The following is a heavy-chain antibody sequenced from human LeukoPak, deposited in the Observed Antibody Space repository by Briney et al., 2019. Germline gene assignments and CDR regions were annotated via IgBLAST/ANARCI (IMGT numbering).Heavy chain of an antibody. Sequence: PGGSLRLSCAASGFTFSNYSMNWVRQAPGKGLEWVSYISSSSSTIYYADSVKGRFTISRDNAKNSLYLQMNSLRAEDTAVYYCARAAGYHYGSGDYFHYWGQGTLVTVSS. J-gene: IGHJ4*02. V-gene: IGHV3-48*04. CDR2: ISSSSSTI. CDR3: ARAAGYHYGSGDYFHY. CDR1: GFTFSNYS. D-gene: IGHD3-10*01.